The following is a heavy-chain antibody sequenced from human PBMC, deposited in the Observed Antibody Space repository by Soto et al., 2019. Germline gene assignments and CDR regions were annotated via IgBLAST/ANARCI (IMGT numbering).Heavy chain of an antibody. J-gene: IGHJ6*02. D-gene: IGHD3-10*01. CDR1: GGTFSDSA. Sequence: QVQLVQSGAEVKKPGSSVKVSCTASGGTFSDSAISWLRQAPGQGLEWMGGIIPIFGTSNYAQKFQGRVTITADESTNIAYMEMSSLRSDDTTVYYCARERGSGSYSRVGYYYYGVDVWGQGTTVTVSS. V-gene: IGHV1-69*01. CDR3: ARERGSGSYSRVGYYYYGVDV. CDR2: IIPIFGTS.